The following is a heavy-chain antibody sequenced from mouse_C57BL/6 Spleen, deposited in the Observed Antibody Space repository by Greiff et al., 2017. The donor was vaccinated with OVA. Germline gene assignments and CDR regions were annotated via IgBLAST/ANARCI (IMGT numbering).Heavy chain of an antibody. CDR2: INPNNGGT. D-gene: IGHD4-1*01. J-gene: IGHJ4*01. Sequence: EVQLQQSGPELVKPGASVKISCKASGYTFTDYYMNWVKQSHGKSLEWIGDINPNNGGTSYNQKFKGKATLTVDKSSSTAYMELRSLTSEDSAVYYCARSLYWDRNYWGQGTSVTVSS. CDR3: ARSLYWDRNY. V-gene: IGHV1-26*01. CDR1: GYTFTDYY.